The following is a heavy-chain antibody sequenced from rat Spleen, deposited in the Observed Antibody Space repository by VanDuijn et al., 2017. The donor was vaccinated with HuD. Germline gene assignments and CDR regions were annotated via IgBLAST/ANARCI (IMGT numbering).Heavy chain of an antibody. CDR1: GFIFSNHG. CDR2: ISYDGSST. V-gene: IGHV5-29*01. D-gene: IGHD1-9*01. Sequence: EVQLVESGGGLVKPGRSLKLSCAASGFIFSNHGMAWVRQAPTKGLEWVATISYDGSSTYYRDSVKGRFAISRDNAKSTLYLQMDSLRSEDTATYYCTRDYGYNYGVMDAWGQGASVTVSS. CDR3: TRDYGYNYGVMDA. J-gene: IGHJ4*01.